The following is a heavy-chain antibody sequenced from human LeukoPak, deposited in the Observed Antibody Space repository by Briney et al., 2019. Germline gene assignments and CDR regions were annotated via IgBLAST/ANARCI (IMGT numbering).Heavy chain of an antibody. CDR2: IYSGGAT. V-gene: IGHV3-66*02. CDR1: GFTVSSSF. Sequence: GGSQRLSCVASGFTVSSSFMSWVRQSPGKGLEWVALIYSGGATHYADAVKGRFTIARDTSKNTVYLQMNSLRAEDTAVYYCARERSGSYYTFEYWGRGALVTVSS. D-gene: IGHD1-26*01. J-gene: IGHJ4*02. CDR3: ARERSGSYYTFEY.